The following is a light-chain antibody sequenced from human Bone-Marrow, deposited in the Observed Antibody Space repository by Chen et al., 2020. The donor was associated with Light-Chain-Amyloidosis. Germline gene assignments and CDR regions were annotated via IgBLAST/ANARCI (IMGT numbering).Light chain of an antibody. CDR3: QSADSSGTYEVI. CDR1: DLPTKY. CDR2: RDT. Sequence: SYELTQPPSVSVSPGQTARRLCSGDDLPTKYAYWYKQKPGQAPVLVIHRDTERPSGISERFSGSSSGTTATLTISGVQAEDEADYHCQSADSSGTYEVIFGGGTKLTVL. J-gene: IGLJ2*01. V-gene: IGLV3-25*03.